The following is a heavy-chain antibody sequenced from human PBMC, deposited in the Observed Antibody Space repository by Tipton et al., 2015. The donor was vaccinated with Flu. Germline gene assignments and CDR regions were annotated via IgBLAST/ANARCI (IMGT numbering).Heavy chain of an antibody. J-gene: IGHJ4*02. D-gene: IGHD5-18*01. CDR2: IYYSGST. CDR3: ARRGSYGSLVY. CDR1: GGSISSYY. Sequence: TLSLTCTVSGGSISSYYWSWIRQPPGKGLEWIGYIYYSGSTNYNPSLKSRVTISVDTSKNQFSLKLSSVTAADTAVYYCARRGSYGSLVYWGQGTLVTVSS. V-gene: IGHV4-59*08.